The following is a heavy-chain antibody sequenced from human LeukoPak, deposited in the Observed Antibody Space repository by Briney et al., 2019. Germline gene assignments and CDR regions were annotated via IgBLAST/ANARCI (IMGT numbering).Heavy chain of an antibody. CDR3: ARVRAGYCTSTSCYTGMDV. D-gene: IGHD2-2*01. CDR1: GFTFSSYA. V-gene: IGHV3-30-3*01. Sequence: GGSLRLSCAASGFTFSSYAMHWVRQAPGKGLEWVAVISYDGSNKYYADSVKGRFTISRDNSKFTLYMQMNSLRAEDTAVYYCARVRAGYCTSTSCYTGMDVWGQGTTVTVSS. CDR2: ISYDGSNK. J-gene: IGHJ6*02.